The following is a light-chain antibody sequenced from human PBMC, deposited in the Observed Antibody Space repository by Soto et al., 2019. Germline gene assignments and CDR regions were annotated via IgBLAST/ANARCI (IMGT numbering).Light chain of an antibody. CDR3: QQYNTSPRT. V-gene: IGKV3-15*01. Sequence: EIVMTQSPATLSVSPGERVTLSCRASQSVGTNLAWYQQKPGQAPRLLILGASTRASGIPAKFSGSGSGTEFTLSIGSLQSEDFAIYYCQQYNTSPRTFGQGTKVEIK. CDR1: QSVGTN. J-gene: IGKJ1*01. CDR2: GAS.